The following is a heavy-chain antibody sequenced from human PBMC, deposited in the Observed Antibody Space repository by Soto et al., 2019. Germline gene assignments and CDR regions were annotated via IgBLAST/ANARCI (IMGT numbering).Heavy chain of an antibody. V-gene: IGHV3-7*05. J-gene: IGHJ5*02. Sequence: GGSLRLSCAASGFTFSSYWMSWVRQAPGKGLEWVANIKQDGSEKYYVDSVKGRFTISRDNARNSLYLQMNSLRAEDTAVYYCAGDQVWYSSSWYFPPKTLNHLWGQGTLVTVSS. CDR2: IKQDGSEK. CDR3: AGDQVWYSSSWYFPPKTLNHL. CDR1: GFTFSSYW. D-gene: IGHD6-13*01.